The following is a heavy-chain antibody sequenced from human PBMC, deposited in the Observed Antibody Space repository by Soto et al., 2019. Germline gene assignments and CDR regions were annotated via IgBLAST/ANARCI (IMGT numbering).Heavy chain of an antibody. J-gene: IGHJ5*02. D-gene: IGHD6-13*01. CDR3: AGSTSWFDP. Sequence: SETLSLTCTVSGGSISSSSYYWGWIRQPPGKGLEWIGSIYYSGSTYYNPSLKSRVTISVDTSKNQFPLKLSSVTAADTAVYYCAGSTSWFDPWGQGTLVTVS. CDR2: IYYSGST. CDR1: GGSISSSSYY. V-gene: IGHV4-39*01.